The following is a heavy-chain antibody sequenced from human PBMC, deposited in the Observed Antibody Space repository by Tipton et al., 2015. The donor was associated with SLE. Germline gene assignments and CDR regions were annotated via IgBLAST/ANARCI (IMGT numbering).Heavy chain of an antibody. Sequence: TLSLTCTVSGGSISSSSYYWGWIRQPPGKGLEWIGSIYYSGSTYYNPSLKSRVTISVDTSKNQFSLKLSSVTAADTAVYYCARDSRLHWYFDLWGRGTLVTVS. CDR2: IYYSGST. CDR1: GGSISSSSYY. CDR3: ARDSRLHWYFDL. J-gene: IGHJ2*01. V-gene: IGHV4-39*07. D-gene: IGHD2-2*01.